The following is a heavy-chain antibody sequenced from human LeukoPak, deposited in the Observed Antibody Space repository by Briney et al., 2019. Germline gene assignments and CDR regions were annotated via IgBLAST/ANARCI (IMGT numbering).Heavy chain of an antibody. J-gene: IGHJ5*02. V-gene: IGHV4-34*01. CDR3: ARSYGAYNWFDP. CDR1: GGSFSGYY. CDR2: INHSGST. Sequence: SETLSLTCAVYGGSFSGYYWSWIRQPPGKGLEWIGEINHSGSTNYNPSLKSRVTISVDTSKNQFSLKLSSVTAADTAVYYCARSYGAYNWFDPWGQGTLVTVSS. D-gene: IGHD1-26*01.